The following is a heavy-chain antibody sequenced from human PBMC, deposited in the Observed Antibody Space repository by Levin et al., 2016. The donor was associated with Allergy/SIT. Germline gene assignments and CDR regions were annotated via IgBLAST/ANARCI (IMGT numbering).Heavy chain of an antibody. D-gene: IGHD3-22*01. V-gene: IGHV4-30-2*01. J-gene: IGHJ4*02. CDR3: ATYYFDSSGYEN. Sequence: WIRQPPGKGLEWIGYIYHSGSTSYNPSLKSRVTISVDRSRNQFSLKLSSVTAADTAVYYCATYYFDSSGYENWGQGTLVTVSS. CDR2: IYHSGST.